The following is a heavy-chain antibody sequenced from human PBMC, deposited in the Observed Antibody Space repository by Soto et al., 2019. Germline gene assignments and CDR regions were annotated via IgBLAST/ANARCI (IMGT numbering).Heavy chain of an antibody. Sequence: EVQLVEAGGGLVQPGGSLRLSCAASGFTFSGSVMHCVRQASGKPLEWVGRIGMKSNNFATAYAASVKGRFSISRDDSENMAYLQMNSLNTEDTAVYYCSRHDCSGAACLHPHWGQGTLVPVSS. D-gene: IGHD2-15*01. CDR1: GFTFSGSV. CDR2: IGMKSNNFAT. CDR3: SRHDCSGAACLHPH. V-gene: IGHV3-73*02. J-gene: IGHJ4*02.